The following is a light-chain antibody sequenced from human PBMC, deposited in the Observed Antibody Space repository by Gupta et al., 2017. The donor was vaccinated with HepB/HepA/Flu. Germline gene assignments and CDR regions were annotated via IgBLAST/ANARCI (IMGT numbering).Light chain of an antibody. V-gene: IGLV2-14*03. CDR1: SSDIGGYNF. CDR2: DVN. Sequence: SVMTQHAYVPGSLGQSITVSCTGTSSDIGGYNFVAWYRQLPGTAPKIVIFDVNNRPSGVSDRFSGSKSGNTASLTISGLQAEDEADYYCSSYTGSDSVVVFGTGTKVTV. J-gene: IGLJ1*01. CDR3: SSYTGSDSVVV.